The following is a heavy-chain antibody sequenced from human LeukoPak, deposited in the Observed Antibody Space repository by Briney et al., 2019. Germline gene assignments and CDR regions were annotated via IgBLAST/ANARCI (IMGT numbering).Heavy chain of an antibody. CDR2: IYYSGST. J-gene: IGHJ6*02. CDR3: ARDRTPITMVRGGTNYGMDV. V-gene: IGHV4-59*01. CDR1: GVSISSYY. D-gene: IGHD3-10*01. Sequence: PSETLSLTCTVSGVSISSYYWSWLRQPPGKGLEWLGYIYYSGSTNYNPSLKSRVTISVDTSKNQFSLKLSSVTAADTAVYYCARDRTPITMVRGGTNYGMDVWGQGTTVTVSS.